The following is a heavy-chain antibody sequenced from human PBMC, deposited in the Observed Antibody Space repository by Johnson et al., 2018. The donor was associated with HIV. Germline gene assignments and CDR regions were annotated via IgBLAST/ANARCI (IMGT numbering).Heavy chain of an antibody. CDR1: GFTFSSYE. V-gene: IGHV3-48*03. CDR3: ARDRVPDSDGPSVDAFDI. D-gene: IGHD5-24*01. J-gene: IGHJ3*02. CDR2: VSHSSHMI. Sequence: EVLLLESGGGLVQPGGSLRLSCVGSGFTFSSYEMSWVRQAPGKGLEWVAYVSHSSHMIFYGDSVKGRFTVSRDNAKNSLYLQMNSLRAEDTAVYYCARDRVPDSDGPSVDAFDIWGQGTMVTVSS.